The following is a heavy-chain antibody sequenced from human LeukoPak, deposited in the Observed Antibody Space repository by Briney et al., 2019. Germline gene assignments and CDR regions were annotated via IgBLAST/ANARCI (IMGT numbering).Heavy chain of an antibody. CDR1: GFTFSSYE. CDR3: ARVGLRQWLPQGYFDY. V-gene: IGHV3-48*03. J-gene: IGHJ4*02. Sequence: GGSLRLSCAASGFTFSSYEMNWVRQAPGKGLEWVSYISSSGSTIYYADSVKGRFTISRGNAKNSLYLQMNSLRAEDTAVYYCARVGLRQWLPQGYFDYWGQGTLVTVSS. CDR2: ISSSGSTI. D-gene: IGHD6-19*01.